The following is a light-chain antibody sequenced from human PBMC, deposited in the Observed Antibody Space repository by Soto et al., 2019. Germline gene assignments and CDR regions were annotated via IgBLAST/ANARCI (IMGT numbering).Light chain of an antibody. Sequence: QSALTQPASVSGSPGQSITISCTGTSSDVGGYHYVSWYQQHPGKAPKLMIYEVSNRPSGISNRFSGSKSGNTASLTISGLQAEDEADYYCSSYTSTSTYVFGTGTKLTV. CDR2: EVS. CDR1: SSDVGGYHY. CDR3: SSYTSTSTYV. J-gene: IGLJ1*01. V-gene: IGLV2-14*01.